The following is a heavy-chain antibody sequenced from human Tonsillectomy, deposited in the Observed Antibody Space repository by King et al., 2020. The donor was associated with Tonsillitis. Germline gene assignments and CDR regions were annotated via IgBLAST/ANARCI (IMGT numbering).Heavy chain of an antibody. Sequence: QLVQSGAEVKKPGASVKVSCKASGYSFTDYYMHWVRQAPGQGLEWMGWIKPNSGGTNYAQKFQGRVTMTRDMSISTAHMELRRLRSDDTAVYYCARDIDPYYYGSSGYDEAFDIWGQGTMVTVSS. CDR1: GYSFTDYY. V-gene: IGHV1-2*02. CDR2: IKPNSGGT. D-gene: IGHD3-22*01. J-gene: IGHJ3*02. CDR3: ARDIDPYYYGSSGYDEAFDI.